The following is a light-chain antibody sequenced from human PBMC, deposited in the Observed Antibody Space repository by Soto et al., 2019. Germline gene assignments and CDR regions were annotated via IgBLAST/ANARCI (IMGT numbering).Light chain of an antibody. V-gene: IGLV2-23*01. CDR3: CSYAGSGTYV. CDR2: EDS. Sequence: QSAPTRPSSVCVSTGQPITRSWTGCRSRVGNYNLASWYQQHTGKAPKLMIYEDSKRPSGVSNRFSGSKSGSTASLTISGLQAEDEADYYCCSYAGSGTYVFGTGTKVTLL. CDR1: RSRVGNYNL. J-gene: IGLJ1*01.